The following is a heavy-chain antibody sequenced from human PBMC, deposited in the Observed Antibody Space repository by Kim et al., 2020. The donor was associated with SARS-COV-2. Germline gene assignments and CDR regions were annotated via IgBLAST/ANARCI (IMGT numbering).Heavy chain of an antibody. J-gene: IGHJ4*02. D-gene: IGHD2-8*02. CDR3: SRASSGLPTF. Sequence: TNYAQKFQGRVTMTRDTSITTAYMDLSSLRSDDTAVYYCSRASSGLPTFWGQGTLVTVSS. V-gene: IGHV1-2*02. CDR2: T.